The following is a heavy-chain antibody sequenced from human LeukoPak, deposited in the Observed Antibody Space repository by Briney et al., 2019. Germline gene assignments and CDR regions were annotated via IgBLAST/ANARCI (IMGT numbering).Heavy chain of an antibody. CDR1: DGSISSSNYY. Sequence: PSETLSLTCTVSDGSISSSNYYWGWIRQPPGMGLEWIGSIYYSGSAYYHPSLKSRVTISVDRSKNQFSLKLSSVTAADTAVYYCASTGYSSSWYFDYWGQGTLVTVSS. V-gene: IGHV4-39*07. CDR2: IYYSGSA. CDR3: ASTGYSSSWYFDY. D-gene: IGHD6-13*01. J-gene: IGHJ4*02.